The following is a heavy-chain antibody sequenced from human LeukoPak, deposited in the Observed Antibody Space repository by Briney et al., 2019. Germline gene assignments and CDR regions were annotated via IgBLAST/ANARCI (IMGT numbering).Heavy chain of an antibody. CDR3: ARCPTVSRSYYYCYFDY. CDR2: IIPIFGTA. CDR1: GGTFSSYA. V-gene: IGHV1-69*06. D-gene: IGHD1-26*01. Sequence: SVKVSCKASGGTFSSYAISWVRQAPGQGLEWMGGIIPIFGTANYAQKFQGRVTITADKSTSTAYMELSSLRSEDTAVYYCARCPTVSRSYYYCYFDYWGQGTLVTVSS. J-gene: IGHJ4*02.